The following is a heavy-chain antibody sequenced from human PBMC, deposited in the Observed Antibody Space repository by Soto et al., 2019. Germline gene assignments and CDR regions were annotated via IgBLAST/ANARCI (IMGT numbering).Heavy chain of an antibody. D-gene: IGHD6-25*01. CDR1: GVSINNYY. Sequence: SATLSLTCTVSGVSINNYYWTWIRQLPGKRLEWIGAIYYTGSTTYNPSLRSRVTFSVDTSKNQFSLSLTSVTAADTAVYFCEKVVSRGHLEYWCPGTLVTV. J-gene: IGHJ4*02. V-gene: IGHV4-59*07. CDR3: EKVVSRGHLEY. CDR2: IYYTGST.